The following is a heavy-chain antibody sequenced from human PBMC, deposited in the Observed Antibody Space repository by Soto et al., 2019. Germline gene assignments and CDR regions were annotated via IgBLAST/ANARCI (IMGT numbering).Heavy chain of an antibody. J-gene: IGHJ4*02. CDR2: IYYSGST. V-gene: IGHV4-59*12. Sequence: PSETLSLTCTVSGGSISSYYWSWIRQPPGKGLEWIGYIYYSGSTNYNPSLKSRVTISVDTSKNQFSLKLSSVTAADTAVYYCARGRVPAAMYFDYWGQGTLVTVSS. D-gene: IGHD2-2*01. CDR1: GGSISSYY. CDR3: ARGRVPAAMYFDY.